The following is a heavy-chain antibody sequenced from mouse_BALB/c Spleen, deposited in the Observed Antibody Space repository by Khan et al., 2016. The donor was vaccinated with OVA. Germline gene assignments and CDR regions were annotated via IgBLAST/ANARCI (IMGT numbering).Heavy chain of an antibody. Sequence: QIQLVQSGPELKKPGETVKISCKASGYMFTNYGMDWVKQAPGKGLKWMGWINTYTGEPTYADAFKGRFAFSLETSANTAYLHINNLKNEDTATYCCARREYYRSVAYWGQGTLVTVSA. V-gene: IGHV9-3-1*01. D-gene: IGHD2-14*01. J-gene: IGHJ3*01. CDR1: GYMFTNYG. CDR2: INTYTGEP. CDR3: ARREYYRSVAY.